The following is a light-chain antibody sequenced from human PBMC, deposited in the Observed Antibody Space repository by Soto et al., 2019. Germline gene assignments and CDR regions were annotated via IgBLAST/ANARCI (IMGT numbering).Light chain of an antibody. J-gene: IGLJ2*01. CDR1: GSDVGAYNY. CDR3: SSYTSSSTPVV. V-gene: IGLV2-14*01. CDR2: EVT. Sequence: QSALTQPASVSGSPGQSITISCTESGSDVGAYNYVSWYQQHPDKAPKLLIFEVTNRPSGVSDRFSGSKSGNTASLTISSLQAEDEADYYCSSYTSSSTPVVFGGGTKLTVL.